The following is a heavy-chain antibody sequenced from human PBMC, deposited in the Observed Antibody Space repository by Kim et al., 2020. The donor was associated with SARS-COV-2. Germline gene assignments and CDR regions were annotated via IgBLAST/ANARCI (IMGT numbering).Heavy chain of an antibody. V-gene: IGHV4-39*01. Sequence: SETLSLTCTVSGGSISSSSYYWGWIRQPPGKGLEWIGSIYYSGSTYYNPSLKSRVTISVDTSKNQFSLKLSSVTAADTAVYYCASYYYDSSGYYFDVYYFVYWGQGTLVTVSS. CDR3: ASYYYDSSGYYFDVYYFVY. J-gene: IGHJ4*02. CDR1: GGSISSSSYY. D-gene: IGHD3-22*01. CDR2: IYYSGST.